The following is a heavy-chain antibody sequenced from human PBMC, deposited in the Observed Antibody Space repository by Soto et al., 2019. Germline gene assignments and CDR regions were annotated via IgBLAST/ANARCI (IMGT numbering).Heavy chain of an antibody. CDR3: ARRGSSSSYYYYGMDV. Sequence: GESLKISCKGSGYSFSNYWIGWVRQMPGKGLEWMGIIYPGDSETRYSPSFQGQVTISADKSISTAYLQWSSLKASDAAMYYCARRGSSSSYYYYGMDVWGQGTTVTVS. CDR1: GYSFSNYW. D-gene: IGHD6-6*01. V-gene: IGHV5-51*01. CDR2: IYPGDSET. J-gene: IGHJ6*02.